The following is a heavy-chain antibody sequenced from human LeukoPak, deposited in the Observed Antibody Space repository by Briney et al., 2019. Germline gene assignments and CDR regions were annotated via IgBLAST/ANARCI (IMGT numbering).Heavy chain of an antibody. CDR1: GFTFSNYS. CDR3: AKKRSNSRDLDN. Sequence: GGSLRLSCAASGFTFSNYSMNWVRQAPGKGLEWLSCIGSSTTSHICYADSVKGRFTISRDNAKNSLYLQMNGLRPEDTAVDYWAKKRSNSRDLDNWGQGTLVTVSS. CDR2: IGSSTTSHI. V-gene: IGHV3-21*01. D-gene: IGHD4-11*01. J-gene: IGHJ4*02.